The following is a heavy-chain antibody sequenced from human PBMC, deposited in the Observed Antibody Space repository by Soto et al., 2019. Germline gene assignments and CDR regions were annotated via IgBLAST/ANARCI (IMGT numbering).Heavy chain of an antibody. CDR3: ATDKMRYDFWSGYYKTAGTFDI. CDR1: GYTLTELF. Sequence: ASVKVSCKVSGYTLTELFMHWVRQAPGKGLEWMGGFDPEDGETIYAQKFQGRVTMTEDTSTDTAYMELSSLRSEDTAVYYCATDKMRYDFWSGYYKTAGTFDIWGQGTMVTASS. J-gene: IGHJ3*02. D-gene: IGHD3-3*01. CDR2: FDPEDGET. V-gene: IGHV1-24*01.